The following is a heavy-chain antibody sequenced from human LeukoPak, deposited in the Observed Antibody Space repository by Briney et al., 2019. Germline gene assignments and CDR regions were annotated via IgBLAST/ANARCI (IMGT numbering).Heavy chain of an antibody. CDR3: ARDSLVELTTVTMRKYNWFDP. Sequence: SETLSLTCTVSGGSISSSSHYWVWIRQPPGKGLEWIGSIYYSGSTYYNPSLKSRVTISVDTSKNQFSLKLSSVPAADTAVYYCARDSLVELTTVTMRKYNWFDPWGQGTLVTVSS. J-gene: IGHJ5*02. D-gene: IGHD4-11*01. CDR1: GGSISSSSHY. CDR2: IYYSGST. V-gene: IGHV4-39*07.